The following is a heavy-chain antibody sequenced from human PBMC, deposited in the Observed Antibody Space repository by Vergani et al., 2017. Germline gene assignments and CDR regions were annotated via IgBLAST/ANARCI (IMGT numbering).Heavy chain of an antibody. CDR3: ARVGVANRNRAVDY. J-gene: IGHJ4*02. Sequence: QVQLQESGPGLVKPSVTLSLTCTVSGGSISSYYWSWIRQPPGKGLEWIGYIYYSGSTNYNPSLKSRVTISVDTSKNQFSLKLSSVTAADTAVYYCARVGVANRNRAVDYWGQGTLVTVSS. CDR2: IYYSGST. CDR1: GGSISSYY. D-gene: IGHD3-10*01. V-gene: IGHV4-59*01.